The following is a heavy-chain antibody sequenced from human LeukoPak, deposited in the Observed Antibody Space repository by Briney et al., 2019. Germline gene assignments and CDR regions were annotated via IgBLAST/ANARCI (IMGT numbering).Heavy chain of an antibody. J-gene: IGHJ4*02. CDR3: ARDLSSSYYYVFDY. D-gene: IGHD3-22*01. CDR1: GYTFTSFG. V-gene: IGHV1-18*01. CDR2: ISAYNGNT. Sequence: ASVKVSCKASGYTFTSFGISWVRQAPGQGLEWMGWISAYNGNTIYAQMLQGRVTMTTNTSTSTAYMELRSLRSDDTAVYYCARDLSSSYYYVFDYWGQGTLVTVSS.